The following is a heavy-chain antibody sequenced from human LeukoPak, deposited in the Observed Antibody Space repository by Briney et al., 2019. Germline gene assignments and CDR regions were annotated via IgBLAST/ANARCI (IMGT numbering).Heavy chain of an antibody. D-gene: IGHD5-24*01. CDR1: GFTFSSYS. CDR3: ARSRDGYQIDY. CDR2: ISSSSYI. J-gene: IGHJ4*02. V-gene: IGHV3-21*01. Sequence: GGSLRLSCAASGFTFSSYSMNWVRQAPGKGLEWVSSISSSSYIYYADSVKGRFTISRDNAKNSLYLQMNSLRAEDTAVYYCARSRDGYQIDYWGQGTLVTVSS.